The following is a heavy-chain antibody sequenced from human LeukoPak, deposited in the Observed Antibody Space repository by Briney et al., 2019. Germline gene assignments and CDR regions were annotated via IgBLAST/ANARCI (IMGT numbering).Heavy chain of an antibody. CDR2: INHSGST. D-gene: IGHD3-10*01. CDR1: GGSFSGFY. J-gene: IGHJ6*02. Sequence: PSETLSLTCAVYGGSFSGFYWSWIRQPPGKGLEWIGEINHSGSTNYNPSLKSRVTISVDTSKNQFSLKLSSVTAADTAVYYCARDEGHYGSAYGMDVWGQGTTVTVSS. V-gene: IGHV4-34*01. CDR3: ARDEGHYGSAYGMDV.